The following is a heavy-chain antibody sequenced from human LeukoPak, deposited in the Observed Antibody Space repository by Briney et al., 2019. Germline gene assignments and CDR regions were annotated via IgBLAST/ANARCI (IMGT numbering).Heavy chain of an antibody. J-gene: IGHJ4*02. CDR3: ARDPIAPVAVAGTFSY. CDR1: GFTFSSYA. D-gene: IGHD6-19*01. CDR2: ISGSGDIT. Sequence: GGSLRLSCAASGFTFSSYAMSWVRQAPGKGLEWVSAISGSGDITKYADSVKGRFTVSRDNSKNTLYLQMNSLRAGDTAVYYCARDPIAPVAVAGTFSYWGQGTLVTVSS. V-gene: IGHV3-23*01.